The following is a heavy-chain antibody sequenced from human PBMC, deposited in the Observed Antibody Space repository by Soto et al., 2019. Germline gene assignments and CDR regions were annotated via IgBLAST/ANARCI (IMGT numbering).Heavy chain of an antibody. V-gene: IGHV3-21*01. J-gene: IGHJ6*02. CDR3: ASGEEYYGSGNDYYYGMDV. CDR1: GFTFSSYS. CDR2: ISSSSSYI. Sequence: PGGSLRLSCAASGFTFSSYSMNWVRQAPGKGLEWVSSISSSSSYIYYADSVKGRFTISRDNAKNSLYLQMNSLRAEDTAVYYCASGEEYYGSGNDYYYGMDVWGQGTTVTVSS. D-gene: IGHD3-10*01.